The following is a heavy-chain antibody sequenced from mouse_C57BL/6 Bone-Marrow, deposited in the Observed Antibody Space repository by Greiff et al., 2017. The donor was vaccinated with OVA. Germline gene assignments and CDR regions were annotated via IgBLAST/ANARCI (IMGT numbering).Heavy chain of an antibody. V-gene: IGHV1-26*01. CDR2: INPNNGGT. D-gene: IGHD2-14*01. CDR1: GYTFTDYY. J-gene: IGHJ4*01. Sequence: EVQLQQSGPELVKPGASVKISCKASGYTFTDYYMNWVKQSHGKSLEWIGDINPNNGGTSYNQKFKGKATLTVDKSSSTAYMELRSLTSEDSAVYYCARWDRGAMDYWGQGTSVTVSS. CDR3: ARWDRGAMDY.